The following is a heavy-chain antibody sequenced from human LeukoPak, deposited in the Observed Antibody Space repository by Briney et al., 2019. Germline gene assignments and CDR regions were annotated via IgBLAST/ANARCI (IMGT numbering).Heavy chain of an antibody. Sequence: AGSLRLSCAASGFTFSSYAMSWVRQAPGKGLEGVSTLSSSGGSTYYADSVKGRFTISRANSKNTLYLQMTRLRAEDTAVYYCAKNVRALRFLEWAYYFDYWGQGTLVTVSS. D-gene: IGHD3-3*01. CDR1: GFTFSSYA. CDR3: AKNVRALRFLEWAYYFDY. CDR2: LSSSGGST. V-gene: IGHV3-23*01. J-gene: IGHJ4*02.